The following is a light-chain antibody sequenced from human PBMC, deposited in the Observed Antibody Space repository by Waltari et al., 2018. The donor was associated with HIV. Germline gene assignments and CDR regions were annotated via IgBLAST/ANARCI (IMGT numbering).Light chain of an antibody. CDR2: DAS. Sequence: EIVLTQSPATLSLSPGERATLSCRASQSVSNYLAWYQQKPGQAPRLLIYDASKSATGIPARFSGSGSGTDFTLTITSLEPEDFAVYYCQQRSNWPPYTFGQGTKLEIK. J-gene: IGKJ2*01. CDR1: QSVSNY. CDR3: QQRSNWPPYT. V-gene: IGKV3-11*01.